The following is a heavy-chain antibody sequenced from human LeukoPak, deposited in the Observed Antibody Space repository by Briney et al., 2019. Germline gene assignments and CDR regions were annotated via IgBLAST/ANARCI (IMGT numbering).Heavy chain of an antibody. CDR3: ARNRAANDV. CDR2: IKEDGSEK. J-gene: IGHJ6*04. V-gene: IGHV3-7*01. D-gene: IGHD4/OR15-4a*01. Sequence: GGSLRLSCVVSGFTSSAYWMTWVRQAPGKGLEWVANIKEDGSEKYYVETAKGRFTISRDNAKNSLYLQMNSLRAEDMAVYYCARNRAANDVWGKGTTVTVSS. CDR1: GFTSSAYW.